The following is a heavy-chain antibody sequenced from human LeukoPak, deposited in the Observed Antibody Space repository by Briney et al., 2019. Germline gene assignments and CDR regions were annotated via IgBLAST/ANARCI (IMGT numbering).Heavy chain of an antibody. CDR3: ARDNEGLKYYDFWSGYYQHNWFDP. D-gene: IGHD3-3*01. J-gene: IGHJ5*02. Sequence: ASVKVSCKASGYTFTSYAMNWVRQAPGQGLEWMGWISAYNGNTNYAQKLQGRVTMTTDTSTSTAYMELRSLRSDDTAVYYCARDNEGLKYYDFWSGYYQHNWFDPWGQGTLVTVSS. CDR1: GYTFTSYA. CDR2: ISAYNGNT. V-gene: IGHV1-18*01.